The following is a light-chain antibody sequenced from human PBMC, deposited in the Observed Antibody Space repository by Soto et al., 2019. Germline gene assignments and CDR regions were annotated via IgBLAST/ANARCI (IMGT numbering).Light chain of an antibody. CDR3: QQYGDSPRS. V-gene: IGKV1-8*01. CDR1: QGISSY. J-gene: IGKJ1*01. CDR2: AAS. Sequence: AIRMTQSPSSLSASTGDRVTITCRASQGISSYLAWYQQKPGKAPKLLIYAASTLQSGVPSRFSGSGSGTDFTLTISRLEPGDFAVYYCQQYGDSPRSFGQGTKVDIK.